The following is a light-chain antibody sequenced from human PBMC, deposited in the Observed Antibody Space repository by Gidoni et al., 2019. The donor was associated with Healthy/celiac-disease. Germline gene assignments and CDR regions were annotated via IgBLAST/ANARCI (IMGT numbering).Light chain of an antibody. Sequence: QSALTQPASVSGSPGQSITISCSGSSSAVGSYNLVSWYQQHPGKAPKLMIYEASKRPSGVSNRFSGSKSGNTASLTISGLQAEDEADYYCCSYAGSSTLVFGGGTKLTVL. CDR2: EAS. CDR3: CSYAGSSTLV. CDR1: SSAVGSYNL. V-gene: IGLV2-23*01. J-gene: IGLJ3*02.